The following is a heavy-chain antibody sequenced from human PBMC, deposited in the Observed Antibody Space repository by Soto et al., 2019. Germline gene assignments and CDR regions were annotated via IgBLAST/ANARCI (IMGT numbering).Heavy chain of an antibody. CDR2: ISNSGIT. CDR1: GGSISSGNYY. CDR3: DRGTYYYYGMDV. V-gene: IGHV4-30-4*01. Sequence: QVQLQESGPGLVKPSQTLSLTCTVSGGSISSGNYYWSWIRQPPGQGLEWIGYISNSGITYYNPSLKRRLTISVDTSKNQCAMKLSSVTTADTAVYYCDRGTYYYYGMDVWGQGTTVTVSS. J-gene: IGHJ6*02. D-gene: IGHD1-1*01.